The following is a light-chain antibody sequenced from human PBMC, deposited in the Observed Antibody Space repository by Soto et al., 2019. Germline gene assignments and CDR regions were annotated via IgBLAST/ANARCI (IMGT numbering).Light chain of an antibody. CDR2: EVR. CDR3: SSYTGSDTSYV. J-gene: IGLJ1*01. V-gene: IGLV2-14*01. CDR1: SSDVGSYNY. Sequence: QSALTQPASVSGSPGQSITISCTGTSSDVGSYNYVAWYQQFPGKTPKLMIYEVRNRPSGVSSRFSGSKSGNTASLTISGLQAEDEADYYCSSYTGSDTSYVFGTGTQLTVL.